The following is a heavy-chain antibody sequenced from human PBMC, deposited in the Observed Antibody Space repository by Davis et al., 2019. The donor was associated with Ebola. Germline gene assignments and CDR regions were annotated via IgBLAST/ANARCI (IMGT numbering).Heavy chain of an antibody. CDR3: ARGYYDGSGYYYRVGMDV. J-gene: IGHJ6*02. V-gene: IGHV3-23*01. D-gene: IGHD3-22*01. CDR1: GFTFSSYA. CDR2: ISGSGGST. Sequence: PGGSLRLSCAASGFTFSSYAMSWVRQAPGKGLEWVSAISGSGGSTYYADSVKGRFTISRDNSKNTLYLQMNSLRAEDTAVYYCARGYYDGSGYYYRVGMDVWGQGTTVTVSS.